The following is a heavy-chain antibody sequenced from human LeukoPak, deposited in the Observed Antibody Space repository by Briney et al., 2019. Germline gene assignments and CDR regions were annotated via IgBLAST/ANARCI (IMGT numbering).Heavy chain of an antibody. CDR3: ARDFDSHAFDI. CDR1: GFTFSSYS. CDR2: ISSSSSYI. J-gene: IGHJ3*02. Sequence: GGSLRLSCAASGFTFSSYSMNWVRQAPGKGLEWVSSISSSSSYIYYADSVKGRFTISRDNAKSSLYLQMNSLRAEDTAVYYCARDFDSHAFDIWGQGTMVTVSS. V-gene: IGHV3-21*01. D-gene: IGHD3-22*01.